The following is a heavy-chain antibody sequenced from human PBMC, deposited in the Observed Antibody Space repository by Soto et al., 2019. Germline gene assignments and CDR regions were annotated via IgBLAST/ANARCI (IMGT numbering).Heavy chain of an antibody. V-gene: IGHV3-33*01. CDR1: GFTFSSYG. CDR2: IWYDGSNK. D-gene: IGHD3-10*01. J-gene: IGHJ4*02. CDR3: ARGSRDYGSG. Sequence: QVQLVESGGGVVQPGRSLRLSCAASGFTFSSYGMHWVRQAPGKGLEWVAVIWYDGSNKYYADSVKGRFTISRDNSQNTLYMQMNSLRAEDTAVYYCARGSRDYGSGWGQGTLVTVSS.